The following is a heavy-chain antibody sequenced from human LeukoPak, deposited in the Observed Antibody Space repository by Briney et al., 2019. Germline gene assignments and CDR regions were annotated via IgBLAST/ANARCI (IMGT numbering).Heavy chain of an antibody. J-gene: IGHJ4*02. CDR3: ARLARGALPD. CDR2: INHSGST. D-gene: IGHD3-10*01. V-gene: IGHV4-34*01. Sequence: SETLSLTCAVYGGSLSGYYWNWIRQSPGKGLEWIGEINHSGSTNYHPSLKSRVTISVDTSKNPFSLKLISVTATATAIYFCARLARGALPDWGQGNLVTVSS. CDR1: GGSLSGYY.